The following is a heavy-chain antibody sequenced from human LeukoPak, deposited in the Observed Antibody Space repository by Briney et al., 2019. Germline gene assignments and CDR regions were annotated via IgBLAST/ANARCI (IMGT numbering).Heavy chain of an antibody. CDR2: ISNSGSTI. Sequence: PGGSLRLSCAASGFTFSSYSMNWVRQAPKKGLEWVSYISNSGSTIYYADSVKGRFTISRDNAKNSLHLQMNSLRAEDTAVYYCAREGYSSGWYRDAFDYWGQGTLVTVSS. CDR3: AREGYSSGWYRDAFDY. J-gene: IGHJ4*02. V-gene: IGHV3-48*04. CDR1: GFTFSSYS. D-gene: IGHD6-19*01.